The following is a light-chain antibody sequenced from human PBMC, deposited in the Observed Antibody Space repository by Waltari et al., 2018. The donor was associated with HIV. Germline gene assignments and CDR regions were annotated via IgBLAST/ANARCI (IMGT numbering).Light chain of an antibody. V-gene: IGKV3-20*01. Sequence: EIVLTQSPGTLSLSPGERATLSCRASQSISSSYLAWYQQKPGQAPRVLIYGISNRATGIPDRFSGSGSGTEFTLTISRLEPEDFAVYYCQQYDDSPRTVGQGTKVDIK. CDR1: QSISSSY. CDR2: GIS. J-gene: IGKJ1*01. CDR3: QQYDDSPRT.